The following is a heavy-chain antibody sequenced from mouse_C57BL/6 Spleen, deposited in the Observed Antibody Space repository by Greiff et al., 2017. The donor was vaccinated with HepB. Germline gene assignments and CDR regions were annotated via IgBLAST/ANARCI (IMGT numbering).Heavy chain of an antibody. CDR1: GYSFTDYN. J-gene: IGHJ2*01. CDR3: AIEGYSNYPYYFDY. D-gene: IGHD2-5*01. Sequence: LVESGPELVKPGASVKISCKASGYSFTDYNMNWVKQSNGKSLEWIGVINPNYGTTSYNQKFKGKAILTVDQSSSTAYMQLNSLTSEDSAVYYSAIEGYSNYPYYFDYWGQGTTLTVSS. CDR2: INPNYGTT. V-gene: IGHV1-39*01.